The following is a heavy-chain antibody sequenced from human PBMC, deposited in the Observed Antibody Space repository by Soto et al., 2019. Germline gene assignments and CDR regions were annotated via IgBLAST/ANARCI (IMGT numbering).Heavy chain of an antibody. CDR2: ISGNGVNT. Sequence: EVQLLESGGDLVQPGGSLRLSCAASGFTFITYAMAWVRQAPGKGPEWVSTISGNGVNTYYADSVKGRFTISGDNSKNTLDLQMNSLRAEDMAIYYCARTSPPFNSRYFDLWGRGTLVTVSS. D-gene: IGHD1-1*01. CDR1: GFTFITYA. J-gene: IGHJ2*01. CDR3: ARTSPPFNSRYFDL. V-gene: IGHV3-23*01.